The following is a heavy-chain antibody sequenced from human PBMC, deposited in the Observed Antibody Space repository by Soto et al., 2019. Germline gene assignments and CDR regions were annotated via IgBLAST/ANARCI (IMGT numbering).Heavy chain of an antibody. Sequence: GGCLRLSCAASGFTFSSYAMSWVRQAPGKGLEWVSAISGSGGSTYYADSVKGRFTISRDNSKNTLYLQMNSLRAEDTAVYYCAKPRDYCSGGSCLPAAFDIWGQGTMVTVSS. CDR1: GFTFSSYA. V-gene: IGHV3-23*01. CDR2: ISGSGGST. J-gene: IGHJ3*02. D-gene: IGHD2-15*01. CDR3: AKPRDYCSGGSCLPAAFDI.